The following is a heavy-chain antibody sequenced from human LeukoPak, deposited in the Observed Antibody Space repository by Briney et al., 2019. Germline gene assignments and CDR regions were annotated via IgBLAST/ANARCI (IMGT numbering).Heavy chain of an antibody. J-gene: IGHJ3*02. CDR1: GFTFSSHA. V-gene: IGHV3-23*01. CDR2: ISGSGGFT. D-gene: IGHD6-13*01. CDR3: MTDGRSSTGFSTWYLSRTDAFHI. Sequence: PGGSLRLSCEASGFTFSSHAMSWVRQAPGKGLEWVSVISGSGGFTYYADSVKGRFTISRDNSKNTLYLQMNSLRAEDTAIYFYMTDGRSSTGFSTWYLSRTDAFHIWGQGTMVTVSS.